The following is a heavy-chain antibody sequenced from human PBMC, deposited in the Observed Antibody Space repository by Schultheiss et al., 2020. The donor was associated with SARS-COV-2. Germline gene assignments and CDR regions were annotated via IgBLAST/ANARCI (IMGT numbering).Heavy chain of an antibody. CDR3: AKDRAFNAFDDAFDI. D-gene: IGHD3-3*02. CDR2: IWYDGSNK. J-gene: IGHJ3*02. CDR1: GFTFSSYG. Sequence: GGSLRLSCAASGFTFSSYGMHWVRQAPGKGLEWVAVIWYDGSNKYYADSVKGRFTISRDNSKNTLYLQMNSLRAEDTALYYCAKDRAFNAFDDAFDIWGQGTMVTVSS. V-gene: IGHV3-30*02.